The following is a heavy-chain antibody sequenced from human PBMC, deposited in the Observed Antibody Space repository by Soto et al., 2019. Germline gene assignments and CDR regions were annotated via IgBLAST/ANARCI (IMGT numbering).Heavy chain of an antibody. D-gene: IGHD2-8*01. CDR1: VFSFSTYA. CDR2: VTDSGGST. CDR3: AKQSRYCTNPRCHFDY. J-gene: IGHJ4*02. V-gene: IGHV3-23*01. Sequence: GGSLRLSCASSVFSFSTYAMSWVGQAPGKGLELVSLVTDSGGSTYYADSVKGRFTISRDNSKNTLYLQLNSLRVGDTAEYYCAKQSRYCTNPRCHFDYWGQGAMVTVSS.